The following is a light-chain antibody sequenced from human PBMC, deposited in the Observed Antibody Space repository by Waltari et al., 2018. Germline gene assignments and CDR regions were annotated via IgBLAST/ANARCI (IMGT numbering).Light chain of an antibody. CDR3: QQYHTSPRT. CDR1: QTVTSSD. V-gene: IGKV3-20*01. J-gene: IGKJ1*01. Sequence: EIVLTQSPGTVSLSPGERATVSCRASQTVTSSDLAWYQQQPGQAPRLLIYDASRRATGVPDRFRGSGSGTDFTLTISRLEPEDFAVYYCQQYHTSPRTFGQGTMVEI. CDR2: DAS.